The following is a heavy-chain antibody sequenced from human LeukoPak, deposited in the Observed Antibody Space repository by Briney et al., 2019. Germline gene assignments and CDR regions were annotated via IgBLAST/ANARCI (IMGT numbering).Heavy chain of an antibody. Sequence: GGSLRLSCAASGFTFSSYSMNWVRQAPGKGLEWVSSISSSSSYIYYADSVKGRFTISRDNAKNSLYLQMNSLRAEDTAVYYCARTFNGVDNWFDPWGREPWSPSPQ. J-gene: IGHJ5*02. CDR1: GFTFSSYS. CDR2: ISSSSSYI. CDR3: ARTFNGVDNWFDP. V-gene: IGHV3-21*01. D-gene: IGHD2-8*01.